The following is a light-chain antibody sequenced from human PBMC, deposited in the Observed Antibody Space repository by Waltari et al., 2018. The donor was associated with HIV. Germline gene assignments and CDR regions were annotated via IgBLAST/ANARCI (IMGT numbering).Light chain of an antibody. CDR2: EVS. Sequence: QSVLTQPASVSGSPGQSLTLSCTGTTTDIGSSKYVPWYQQSPDKAPKLIIYEVSNRPSGISSRFSGSKSGNTASLTISGLQADDEAYYHCSSYSRGALLFGGGTKVTVL. CDR3: SSYSRGALL. V-gene: IGLV2-14*01. J-gene: IGLJ2*01. CDR1: TTDIGSSKY.